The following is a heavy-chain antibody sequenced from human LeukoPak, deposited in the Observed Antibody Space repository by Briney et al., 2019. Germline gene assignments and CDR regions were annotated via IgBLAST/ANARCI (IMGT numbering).Heavy chain of an antibody. CDR2: MYYSGSS. Sequence: PSETLSLTCTVSGGSISGYYWNWIRQTPGKGLEWIGYMYYSGSSTYNPSLKSRVSISVDTSKNQFSLKLNSVTAADTAIYYCARDSGDYGGNPYYFDYWGPRTLVTVSS. CDR1: GGSISGYY. CDR3: ARDSGDYGGNPYYFDY. J-gene: IGHJ4*02. V-gene: IGHV4-59*01. D-gene: IGHD4-23*01.